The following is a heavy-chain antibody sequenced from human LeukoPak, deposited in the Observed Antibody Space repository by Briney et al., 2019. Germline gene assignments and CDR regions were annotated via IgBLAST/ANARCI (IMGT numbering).Heavy chain of an antibody. V-gene: IGHV4-34*01. J-gene: IGHJ4*02. CDR1: GGSFSGYY. D-gene: IGHD6-19*01. Sequence: SETLPLTCAVYGGSFSGYYWSWIRQPPGKGLEWIGEISHSGSTNYNPSLKSRFTISVDTSKNQFSLKLSSVTAADTAVYYCASSSRGWYYFDYWGQGTLVTVSS. CDR3: ASSSRGWYYFDY. CDR2: ISHSGST.